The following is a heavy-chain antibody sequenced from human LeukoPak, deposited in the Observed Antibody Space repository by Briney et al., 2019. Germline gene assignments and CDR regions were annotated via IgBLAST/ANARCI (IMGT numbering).Heavy chain of an antibody. D-gene: IGHD6-19*01. J-gene: IGHJ3*02. Sequence: ASVKVPCKASGYTFTSFDISWVRQAPGQGLEWMGWISPYNGNTNYAQNLQGRVTMTTDTSTRTAYMELRSLRSDDTAVYYCARVGGWARDDYKADAFHIWGQGTMVTVSS. CDR3: ARVGGWARDDYKADAFHI. CDR2: ISPYNGNT. V-gene: IGHV1-18*01. CDR1: GYTFTSFD.